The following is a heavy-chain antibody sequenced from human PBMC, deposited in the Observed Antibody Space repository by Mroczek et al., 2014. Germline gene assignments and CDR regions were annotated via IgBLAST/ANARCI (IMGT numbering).Heavy chain of an antibody. CDR1: WVLQWLL. J-gene: IGHJ6*03. V-gene: IGHV4-34*01. CDR3: ARGQGQLVRTGGYYMDV. Sequence: QVQLQESGGRTVEAFGDPVPHLRCLWWVLQWLLLELDPPAPREGAGVDWEINHSGSTNYNPSLKSRVTISVDTSKNQFSLKLSSVTAADTAVYYCARGQGQLVRTGGYYMDVWGKGTTVTVSS. CDR2: INHSGST. D-gene: IGHD6-6*01.